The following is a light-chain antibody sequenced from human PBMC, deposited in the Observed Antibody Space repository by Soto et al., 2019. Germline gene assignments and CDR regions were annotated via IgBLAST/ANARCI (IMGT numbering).Light chain of an antibody. CDR3: QQYNSYRIT. CDR2: DAS. V-gene: IGKV1-5*01. J-gene: IGKJ5*01. Sequence: DIQMTQSPCTLSASVGDRVTITCRASQSISSWLAWYQQKPGKAPKLLIYDASSLESGVPSRFSGSGSGTEFTLTISSLQPDDFATYYCQQYNSYRITFGQGTRLEIK. CDR1: QSISSW.